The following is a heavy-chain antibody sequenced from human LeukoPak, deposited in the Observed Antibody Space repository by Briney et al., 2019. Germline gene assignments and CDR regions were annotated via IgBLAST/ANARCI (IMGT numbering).Heavy chain of an antibody. V-gene: IGHV3-74*01. D-gene: IGHD6-13*01. CDR3: ARALYSSSWNWYFDL. Sequence: PGGSLRLSCAASGFTFSSYWMHWVRQAPGKGLVWVSRINSDGSSTSYADSVKGRFTISRDNAKNTLYLQMNSLRAEDTAVYYCARALYSSSWNWYFDLWGRGTLVTVSS. CDR1: GFTFSSYW. CDR2: INSDGSST. J-gene: IGHJ2*01.